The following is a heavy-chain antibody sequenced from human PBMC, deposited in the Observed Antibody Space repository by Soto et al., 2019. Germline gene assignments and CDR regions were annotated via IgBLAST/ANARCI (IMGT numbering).Heavy chain of an antibody. Sequence: PVGSLRLSCAASGFTFSSYGMHWVRQAPGKGLEWVAVISYDGSNKYYADSVKGRFTISRDNSKNTLYLQMNSLRAEDTAVYYCAKDVDSSSSGFDYWGQGTLVTVSS. D-gene: IGHD6-6*01. CDR3: AKDVDSSSSGFDY. J-gene: IGHJ4*02. V-gene: IGHV3-30*18. CDR1: GFTFSSYG. CDR2: ISYDGSNK.